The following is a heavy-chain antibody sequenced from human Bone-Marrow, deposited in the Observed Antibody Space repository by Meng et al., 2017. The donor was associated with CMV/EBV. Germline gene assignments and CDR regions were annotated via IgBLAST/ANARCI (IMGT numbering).Heavy chain of an antibody. CDR3: ARDGGYCSSTSCYGPYYGMDV. V-gene: IGHV3-53*01. D-gene: IGHD2-2*01. Sequence: ETLSLTCAASGFTVSSNYMSWVRQAPGKGLEWVSVIYSGGSTYYADSVKGRFTISRDNSKNTLYLQMNSLRAEDTAVYYCARDGGYCSSTSCYGPYYGMDVWGQGTTVTVSS. CDR1: GFTVSSNY. J-gene: IGHJ6*02. CDR2: IYSGGST.